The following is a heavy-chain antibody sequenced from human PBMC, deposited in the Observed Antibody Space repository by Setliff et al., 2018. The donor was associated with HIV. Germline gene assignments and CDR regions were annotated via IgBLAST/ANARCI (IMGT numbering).Heavy chain of an antibody. V-gene: IGHV4-59*01. CDR2: IYYSGST. J-gene: IGHJ2*01. Sequence: SSETLSLTCTVSGGSISSYYWSWIRQPPGKGLEWIGYIYYSGSTNYNPSLKSRVTISVDTSKNQFSLKLSSVTAADTAVYYWARGVGEYYNFWSGYPAWYFDLWGRGTLVTVSS. D-gene: IGHD3-3*01. CDR1: GGSISSYY. CDR3: ARGVGEYYNFWSGYPAWYFDL.